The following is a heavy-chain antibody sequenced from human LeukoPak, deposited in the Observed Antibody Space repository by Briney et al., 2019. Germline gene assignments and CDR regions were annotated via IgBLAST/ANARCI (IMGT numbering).Heavy chain of an antibody. J-gene: IGHJ4*02. CDR1: GFTLSSYE. D-gene: IGHD6-19*01. CDR2: IEYGESTT. Sequence: GGSLRLSCMVSGFTLSSYEMSWIRQAPGKGLEWVSSIEYGESTTHYADSVRGRFTISRDNYKNTLYLQLTSLSDDDTAVYFCARNSGWYGISWGQGTLVTVSS. CDR3: ARNSGWYGIS. V-gene: IGHV3-23*01.